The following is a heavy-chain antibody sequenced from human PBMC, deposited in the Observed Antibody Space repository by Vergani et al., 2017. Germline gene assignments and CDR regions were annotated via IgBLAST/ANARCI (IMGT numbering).Heavy chain of an antibody. V-gene: IGHV4-61*02. J-gene: IGHJ6*02. CDR2: IYTSGST. Sequence: QVQLQESGPGLVKPSQTLSLTCTVSGGSISSGSYYWSWIRQPAGKGLEWIGRIYTSGSTNYNPSLKSRVTMSVDTSKNQFSLKLSSVTAADTAVYYCARDGDIVVVPAASYYYYYGMDVWGQGTTVTVSS. D-gene: IGHD2-2*01. CDR3: ARDGDIVVVPAASYYYYYGMDV. CDR1: GGSISSGSYY.